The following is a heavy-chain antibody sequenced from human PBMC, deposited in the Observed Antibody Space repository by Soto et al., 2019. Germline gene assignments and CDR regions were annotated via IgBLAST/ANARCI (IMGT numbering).Heavy chain of an antibody. V-gene: IGHV4-34*01. Sequence: SETLSLTCAVYGGSFSGYYWSWIRRPPGKGLEWIGEINHSGSTNYNPSLKSRVTISVDTSKNQFSLKLSSVTAADTAVYYCARAYIPMTTVTTSPRPYGMDVWGQGTTVTVSS. D-gene: IGHD4-4*01. J-gene: IGHJ6*02. CDR3: ARAYIPMTTVTTSPRPYGMDV. CDR1: GGSFSGYY. CDR2: INHSGST.